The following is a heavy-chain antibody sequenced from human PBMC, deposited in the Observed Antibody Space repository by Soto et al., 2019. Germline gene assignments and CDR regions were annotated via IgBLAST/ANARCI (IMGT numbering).Heavy chain of an antibody. CDR3: ARAAPYYDFFDGYYYYGMDV. J-gene: IGHJ6*02. CDR2: MNPNSGNT. CDR1: GYTFTSYD. V-gene: IGHV1-8*01. D-gene: IGHD3-3*01. Sequence: GASVKVSCKASGYTFTSYDINWVRQATGQGLEWMGWMNPNSGNTGYAQKFQGRVTMTRNTSISTAYMELSRLRSDDTAVYYCARAAPYYDFFDGYYYYGMDVWGQGTTVTVSS.